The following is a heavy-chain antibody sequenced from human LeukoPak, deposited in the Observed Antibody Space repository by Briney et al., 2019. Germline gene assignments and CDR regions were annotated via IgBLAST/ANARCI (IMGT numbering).Heavy chain of an antibody. D-gene: IGHD2-2*01. V-gene: IGHV4-34*01. CDR2: INHSGST. CDR3: ARVGYCSSTSCSSFDY. J-gene: IGHJ4*02. CDR1: GGSFSGYY. Sequence: PSETLSLTCAVYGGSFSGYYWSWIRQPPGKGLEWIGEINHSGSTNYNPSLKSRVTISVDTSKNQFSLKLSSVTAADTAVYYCARVGYCSSTSCSSFDYWGQGTLVTVSS.